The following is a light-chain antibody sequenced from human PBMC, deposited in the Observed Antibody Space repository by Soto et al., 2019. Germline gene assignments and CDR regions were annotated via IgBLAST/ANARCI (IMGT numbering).Light chain of an antibody. CDR1: QNISRS. CDR3: QQSYSTPLT. V-gene: IGKV3-15*01. Sequence: EIVMTKSPVTLSVSPGERATLSCRASQNISRSLAWYQQKPGQGPSLLIYGTSTRAGGVPARFSGSGSGTDFTLTISSLQPEDFATYYCQQSYSTPLTFGGGTKVDI. J-gene: IGKJ4*01. CDR2: GTS.